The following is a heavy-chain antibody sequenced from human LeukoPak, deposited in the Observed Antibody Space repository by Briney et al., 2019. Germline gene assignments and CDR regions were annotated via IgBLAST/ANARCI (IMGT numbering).Heavy chain of an antibody. CDR1: GGSIFSGVYY. CDR3: ARDWKSGYYYYMDV. CDR2: IYYTGST. V-gene: IGHV4-30-2*01. J-gene: IGHJ6*03. Sequence: SETLSLTCTVSGGSIFSGVYYWSWIRQPPGKGLEWIGYIYYTGSTYYNPSLKSRLTISVDRSKNQFSLNLTSVTAADTAVYYCARDWKSGYYYYMDVWGKGTTVTVSS. D-gene: IGHD1-1*01.